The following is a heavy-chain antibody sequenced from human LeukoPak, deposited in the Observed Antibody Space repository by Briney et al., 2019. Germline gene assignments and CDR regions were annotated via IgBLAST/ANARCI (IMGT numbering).Heavy chain of an antibody. J-gene: IGHJ4*02. D-gene: IGHD6-13*01. CDR3: ARYSSSWHYYCDY. CDR1: GFTFSSYE. V-gene: IGHV3-48*03. Sequence: PGGSLRLSCAASGFTFSSYEMNWVRQAPGKGLEWVSYISSSGNTIYYTDSVKGRFTISSDNAQHSLYLQMNSLRAEDTAVYYCARYSSSWHYYCDYWGQGTLVTVSS. CDR2: ISSSGNTI.